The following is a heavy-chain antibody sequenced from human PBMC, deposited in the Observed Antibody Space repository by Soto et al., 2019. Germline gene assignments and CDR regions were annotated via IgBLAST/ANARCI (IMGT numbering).Heavy chain of an antibody. CDR2: ISGSGGST. V-gene: IGHV3-23*01. Sequence: GGSLRLSCAASGFTFSSYAMSWVRQAPGKGLEWVSAISGSGGSTYYADSVKGRFTISRDNSKNTLYLQMNSLRAEDTAVYYCAKATVNSYYYYYMDVWGKGTTVTVSS. CDR1: GFTFSSYA. CDR3: AKATVNSYYYYYMDV. D-gene: IGHD4-17*01. J-gene: IGHJ6*03.